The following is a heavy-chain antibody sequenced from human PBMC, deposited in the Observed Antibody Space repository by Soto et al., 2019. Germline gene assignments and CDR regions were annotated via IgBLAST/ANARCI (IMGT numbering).Heavy chain of an antibody. V-gene: IGHV4-4*07. CDR1: GGSISSYY. Sequence: SETLSLTCTVSGGSISSYYWSWIRQPAGKGLEWIGRIYTSGSTNYNPSLKSRVTMSVDTSKNQFSLKLSSVTAADTAVHYCARVARGYSGYDSQLFDYWGQGTLVTVSS. J-gene: IGHJ4*02. CDR2: IYTSGST. D-gene: IGHD5-12*01. CDR3: ARVARGYSGYDSQLFDY.